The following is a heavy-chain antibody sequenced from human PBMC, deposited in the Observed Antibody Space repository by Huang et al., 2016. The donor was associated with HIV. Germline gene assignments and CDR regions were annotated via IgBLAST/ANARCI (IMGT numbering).Heavy chain of an antibody. CDR3: ARDHHDFWRGYRRMYFFDH. Sequence: QVQLQESGPGLVKPSETLSLTCTVSGGSISTHYWSWIRQPPGKGLEWIGSIDYSGSTNYIPSLKGRGTRLLDTSKNQFSLSVNSVTAADTAMYYCARDHHDFWRGYRRMYFFDHWGQGTLVTVSS. J-gene: IGHJ4*02. CDR2: IDYSGST. V-gene: IGHV4-59*11. CDR1: GGSISTHY. D-gene: IGHD3-3*01.